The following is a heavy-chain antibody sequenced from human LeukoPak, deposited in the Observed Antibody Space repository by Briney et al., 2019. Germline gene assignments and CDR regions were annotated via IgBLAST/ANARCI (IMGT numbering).Heavy chain of an antibody. D-gene: IGHD3-9*01. CDR3: ARVCNDILTGYLYYFDY. V-gene: IGHV4-39*07. CDR1: GGSISSSSYY. J-gene: IGHJ4*02. CDR2: IYYSGST. Sequence: PSETLSLTCAVSGGSISSSSYYWGWIRQPPGKGLEWIGSIYYSGSTYYNPSLKSRVTISVDKSKNQFSLKLSSVTAADTAVYYCARVCNDILTGYLYYFDYWGQGTLVTVSS.